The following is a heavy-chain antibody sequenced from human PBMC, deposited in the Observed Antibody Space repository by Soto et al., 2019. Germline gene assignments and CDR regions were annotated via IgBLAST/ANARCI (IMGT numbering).Heavy chain of an antibody. V-gene: IGHV4-39*01. CDR3: ARGFGRSHFDY. CDR2: FHYSGST. CDR1: GGSISSRDSY. D-gene: IGHD3-16*01. J-gene: IGHJ4*02. Sequence: LSLTCTDSGGSISSRDSYWGWIRQPPGKGLEWIGSFHYSGSTYYNPSLKSRVTISVDTSKNQLSLRVTSVTAADTAVYYCARGFGRSHFDYWGQGTLVTVSS.